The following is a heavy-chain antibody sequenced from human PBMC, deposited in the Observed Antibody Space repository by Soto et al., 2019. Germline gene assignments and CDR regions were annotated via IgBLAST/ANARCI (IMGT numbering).Heavy chain of an antibody. CDR3: ARDLKFDCSGGSCPYDY. J-gene: IGHJ4*02. D-gene: IGHD2-15*01. CDR2: ISYDGSNK. V-gene: IGHV3-30-3*01. CDR1: GFTFSSYA. Sequence: QVQLVESGGGVVQPGRSLRLSCAASGFTFSSYAMHWVRQAPGKGLEWVAVISYDGSNKYYADSVKGRFTISRDNSKNTLYLQMNSLRAEDTAVYYCARDLKFDCSGGSCPYDYCGQGTLVTVSS.